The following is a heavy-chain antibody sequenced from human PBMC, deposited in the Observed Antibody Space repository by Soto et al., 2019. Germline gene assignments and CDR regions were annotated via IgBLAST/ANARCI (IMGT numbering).Heavy chain of an antibody. V-gene: IGHV3-23*01. CDR3: AKDYYDILTGYYTPDAFDV. D-gene: IGHD3-9*01. CDR2: ISGSGGST. CDR1: GFTFSTYA. Sequence: PGGSLRLSCAASGFTFSTYAMNWVRQAPGKGLEWVSVISGSGGSTYYADSVKGRFTISRDNSKNTLYLQMNSLRAEDTAVYYCAKDYYDILTGYYTPDAFDVWGQGTMVTVSS. J-gene: IGHJ3*01.